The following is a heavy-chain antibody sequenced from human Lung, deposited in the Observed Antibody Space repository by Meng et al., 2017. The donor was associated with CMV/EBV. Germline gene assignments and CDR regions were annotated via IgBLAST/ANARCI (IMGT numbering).Heavy chain of an antibody. CDR3: AKDQSSWYGTGDDNWFAP. D-gene: IGHD6-13*01. V-gene: IGHV3-23*01. CDR2: ISGSGGST. J-gene: IGHJ5*02. Sequence: GEXXKISCAASGFTFSSYAMSWVRQAPGKGLEWVSAISGSGGSTYYADSVKGRFTISRDNSKNTLYLQMNSLRAEDTAVYYCAKDQSSWYGTGDDNWFAPWGPG. CDR1: GFTFSSYA.